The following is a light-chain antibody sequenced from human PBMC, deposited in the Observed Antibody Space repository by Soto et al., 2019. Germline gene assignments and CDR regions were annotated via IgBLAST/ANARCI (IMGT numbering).Light chain of an antibody. Sequence: DFVMAQSPDSLAVSLGERATINCRSSQSVLSSSDNKNYLAWFQQKPGQPPKLLIYWASTRESGVPDRFSGSGSGTDFTLTISSLQAEDVAIYYCQQYYGSPLTFGQGTKVEIK. CDR3: QQYYGSPLT. V-gene: IGKV4-1*01. CDR1: QSVLSSSDNKNY. CDR2: WAS. J-gene: IGKJ1*01.